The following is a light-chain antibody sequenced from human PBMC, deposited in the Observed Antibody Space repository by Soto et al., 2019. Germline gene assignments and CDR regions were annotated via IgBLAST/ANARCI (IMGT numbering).Light chain of an antibody. CDR3: QQYNNWWT. V-gene: IGKV3-15*01. CDR2: GAS. Sequence: EILMTQSPATLSVSPGERATLSCRASQGVDSNLAWYQQKPGQAPRLLIYGASTRATGISARFSGSGSGTEFTLTISSLQSEDFGVYYCQQYNNWWTFCQGAMVDI. CDR1: QGVDSN. J-gene: IGKJ1*01.